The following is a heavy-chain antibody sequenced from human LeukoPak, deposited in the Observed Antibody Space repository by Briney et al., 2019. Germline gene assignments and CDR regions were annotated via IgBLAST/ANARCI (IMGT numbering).Heavy chain of an antibody. J-gene: IGHJ4*02. CDR3: ARGPEAYYYDSSGYYAF. CDR1: GGSISSYY. CDR2: IYYSGST. V-gene: IGHV4-59*01. D-gene: IGHD3-22*01. Sequence: PSETLSLTCTVSGGSISSYYWSWIRQPPGKGLEWLGYIYYSGSTNYNPSLKSRVTISVDTSKNQFSLKLSSVTAADTAVYYCARGPEAYYYDSSGYYAFWGQGTLVTVSS.